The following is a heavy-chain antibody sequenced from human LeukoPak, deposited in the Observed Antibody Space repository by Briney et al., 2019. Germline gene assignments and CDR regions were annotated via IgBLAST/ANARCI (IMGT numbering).Heavy chain of an antibody. D-gene: IGHD2-21*02. CDR2: ISCDGGTQ. J-gene: IGHJ1*01. Sequence: GGSLRLSCAASGFTFNNFGMQWVRQTPGKGLEWVTVISCDGGTQYYADSVKGRFTISRDDAKNSLYLQMNSLRVEDTAVYYCARDPCGADCHDEYFQHWGQGTLVTVSS. CDR3: ARDPCGADCHDEYFQH. V-gene: IGHV3-30*03. CDR1: GFTFNNFG.